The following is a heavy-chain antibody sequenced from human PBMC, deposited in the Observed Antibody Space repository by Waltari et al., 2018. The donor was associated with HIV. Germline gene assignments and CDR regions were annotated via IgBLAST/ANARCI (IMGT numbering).Heavy chain of an antibody. D-gene: IGHD3-9*01. V-gene: IGHV4-39*01. CDR1: GGSISSSSYY. CDR2: IYYSGST. Sequence: QLQLQESGPGLVKPSETLSLTCTVSGGSISSSSYYWGWIRQPPGKGLEWIGSIYYSGSTDYNPPLKSRVTISVDTSKNQFSLKLSSVTAADTAVYYCARQGGYDILTGYYTYFDYWGQGTLVTVSS. J-gene: IGHJ4*02. CDR3: ARQGGYDILTGYYTYFDY.